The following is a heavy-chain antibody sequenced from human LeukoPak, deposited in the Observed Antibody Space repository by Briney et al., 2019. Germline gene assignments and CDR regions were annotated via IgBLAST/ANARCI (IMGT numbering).Heavy chain of an antibody. D-gene: IGHD3-9*01. CDR2: INPNSGGS. Sequence: ASVTVSCKAPGYTFTDYYIHWVRQAPGQGLERLGWINPNSGGSNYAQKFQGRVTMTRDTSINTTFMDLSSLTSDDTAVYYCARGHDNTGYNYFDYWGQGTLVSVSS. CDR1: GYTFTDYY. J-gene: IGHJ4*02. CDR3: ARGHDNTGYNYFDY. V-gene: IGHV1-2*02.